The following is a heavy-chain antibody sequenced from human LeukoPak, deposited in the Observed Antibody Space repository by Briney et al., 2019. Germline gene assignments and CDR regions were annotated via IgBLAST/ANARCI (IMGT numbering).Heavy chain of an antibody. CDR2: INHSGST. D-gene: IGHD3-22*01. J-gene: IGHJ5*02. CDR1: GGSISSYY. V-gene: IGHV4-34*01. Sequence: SETLSLTCTVSGGSISSYYWSWIRQPPGKGLEWIGEINHSGSTNYNPSLKSRVTISVDTSKNQFSLKLSSVTAADTAVYYCARASRNYYDTKRWFDPWGQGTLVTVSS. CDR3: ARASRNYYDTKRWFDP.